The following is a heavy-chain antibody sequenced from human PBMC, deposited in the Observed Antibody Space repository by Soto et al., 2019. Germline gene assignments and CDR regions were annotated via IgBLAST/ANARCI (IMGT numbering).Heavy chain of an antibody. CDR1: GFTFRGYG. Sequence: QVQLVEFGGGVVQHGRSLRLSCAASGFTFRGYGMHWVRQAPGKGLEWVEVISYDGSNKYYADSVKGRFTISRDNSQNTLSLQMDSLRVEDTAVYYSATKVAALDSAEYFHHWGRVTLVTVSS. J-gene: IGHJ1*01. CDR3: ATKVAALDSAEYFHH. CDR2: ISYDGSNK. D-gene: IGHD1-1*01. V-gene: IGHV3-30*03.